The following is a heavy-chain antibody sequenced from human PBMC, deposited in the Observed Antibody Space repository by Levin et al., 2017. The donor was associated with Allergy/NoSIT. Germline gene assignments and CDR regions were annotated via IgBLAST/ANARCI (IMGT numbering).Heavy chain of an antibody. V-gene: IGHV1-46*01. CDR2: INPTSGST. J-gene: IGHJ5*02. CDR3: ARLTGYSSSWDWFDP. CDR1: GYTFTSYY. D-gene: IGHD6-13*01. Sequence: ASVKVSCKASGYTFTSYYMHWVRQAPGQGLEWMGVINPTSGSTIYAQKFQGRVTMTRDTSTSTVYMDLSSLRSEDTAVYFCARLTGYSSSWDWFDPWGQGTLVTVSS.